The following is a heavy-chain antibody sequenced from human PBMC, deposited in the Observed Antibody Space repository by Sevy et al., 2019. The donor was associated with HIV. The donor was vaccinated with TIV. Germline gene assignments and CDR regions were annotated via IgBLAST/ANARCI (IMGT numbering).Heavy chain of an antibody. J-gene: IGHJ6*02. V-gene: IGHV3-21*01. CDR1: GFTFIGYT. D-gene: IGHD1-26*01. Sequence: GGSLRLSCAASGFTFIGYTMNWVRQAPGKGLEWVSSISSTGKYIYYAESLKGRFTVSRDNADNSLYLQINSLRAEDTATYYCAREGTGRGYYYGLDVWGQGTTVTVSS. CDR2: ISSTGKYI. CDR3: AREGTGRGYYYGLDV.